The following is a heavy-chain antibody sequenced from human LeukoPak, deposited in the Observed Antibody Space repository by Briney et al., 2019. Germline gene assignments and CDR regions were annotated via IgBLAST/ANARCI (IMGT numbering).Heavy chain of an antibody. CDR1: GGSFSGYY. V-gene: IGHV4-34*01. CDR3: ARYVPVRTGTTRASFDY. CDR2: INHSGST. D-gene: IGHD1-1*01. Sequence: SETLSLTCAVYGGSFSGYYWSWIRQPPGKGLEWIGEINHSGSTNYNPSLRSRVTISVDTSKNQFSLKLSSVTAADTAVYYCARYVPVRTGTTRASFDYWGLGTLVTVSS. J-gene: IGHJ4*02.